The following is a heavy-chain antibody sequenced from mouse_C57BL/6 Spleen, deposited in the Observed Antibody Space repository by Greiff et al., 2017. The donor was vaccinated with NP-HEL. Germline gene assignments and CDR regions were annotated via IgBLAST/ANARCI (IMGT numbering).Heavy chain of an antibody. Sequence: EVQLQQSGPELVKPGASVKISCKASGYSFTDYNMNWVKQSNGKSLEWIGVINPNYGTTSYNQKFKGKATLTVDQSSSTAYMQLNSLTSEDSAVYYCAYYSNYRYYYAMDYWGQGTSVTVSS. V-gene: IGHV1-39*01. CDR3: AYYSNYRYYYAMDY. CDR2: INPNYGTT. CDR1: GYSFTDYN. J-gene: IGHJ4*01. D-gene: IGHD2-5*01.